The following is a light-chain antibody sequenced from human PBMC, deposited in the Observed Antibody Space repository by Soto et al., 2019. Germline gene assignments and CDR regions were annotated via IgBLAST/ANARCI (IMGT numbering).Light chain of an antibody. CDR1: SGSIASNS. V-gene: IGLV6-57*04. CDR2: EDN. CDR3: QSYDSSIVV. Sequence: NFMLTQPHSVSESPGKTVTISCTRSSGSIASNSVQWYQQRPGSAPTTVIYEDNQRPSGVPDRFSGSIDSSSNSASLTISGLKTEDEADYYCQSYDSSIVVFGGGTTLTVL. J-gene: IGLJ2*01.